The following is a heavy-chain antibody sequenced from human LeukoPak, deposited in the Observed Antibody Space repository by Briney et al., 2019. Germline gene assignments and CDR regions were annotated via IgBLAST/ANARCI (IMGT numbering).Heavy chain of an antibody. CDR1: GXTFSSYA. D-gene: IGHD2-21*02. J-gene: IGHJ4*02. CDR3: ARRAGDSSFQWGFDF. Sequence: GGSLRLSCAASGXTFSSYAMSWVRQAAGKGLEWLSSISSSSDYIYYADSVKGRFTISGDNAKNSLYLQMNSLRADDTAVYYCARRAGDSSFQWGFDFWGQGTLVTVSS. CDR2: ISSSSDYI. V-gene: IGHV3-21*01.